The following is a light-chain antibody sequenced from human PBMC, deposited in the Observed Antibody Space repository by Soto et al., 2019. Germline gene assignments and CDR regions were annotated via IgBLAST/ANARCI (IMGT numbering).Light chain of an antibody. CDR1: QSLVYSDGNTY. CDR2: QVS. CDR3: VQFSHFPRT. Sequence: DIVMTQTPLSSPVTLGQPASISCRSSQSLVYSDGNTYLSWLQQRPGQPPRLLIYQVSNRFSGFPDRFSGSGAGTDLTLKISRVEAEDVGVYYCVQFSHFPRTFGQGTKVEIK. V-gene: IGKV2-24*01. J-gene: IGKJ1*01.